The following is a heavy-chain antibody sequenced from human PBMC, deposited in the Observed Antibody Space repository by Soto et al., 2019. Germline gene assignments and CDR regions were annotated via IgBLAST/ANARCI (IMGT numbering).Heavy chain of an antibody. D-gene: IGHD6-13*01. J-gene: IGHJ4*02. CDR1: GYSCTGYW. CDR2: IYPGDSDT. Sequence: GESLKISCKGSGYSCTGYWIGCVRQMPGKGLEWMGIIYPGDSDTRYSPSFQGQVTISADKSISTAYLQWSSLKASDTAMYYCTRTRYSSSWSDYWGQGTLVTVSS. V-gene: IGHV5-51*01. CDR3: TRTRYSSSWSDY.